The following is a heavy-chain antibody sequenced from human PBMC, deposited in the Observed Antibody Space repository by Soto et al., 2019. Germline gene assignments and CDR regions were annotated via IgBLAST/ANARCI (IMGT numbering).Heavy chain of an antibody. CDR2: IYHSGST. Sequence: PSETLSLTCAVSGGSISSSNWWSWVRQPPGKGLEWIGEIYHSGSTNYNPSLKSRVTISVDKSKNQFSLKLSSVTAADTAVYYCARGTSDFWSGYYGVNWFDPWGQGTLVT. D-gene: IGHD3-3*01. CDR1: GGSISSSNW. V-gene: IGHV4-4*02. CDR3: ARGTSDFWSGYYGVNWFDP. J-gene: IGHJ5*02.